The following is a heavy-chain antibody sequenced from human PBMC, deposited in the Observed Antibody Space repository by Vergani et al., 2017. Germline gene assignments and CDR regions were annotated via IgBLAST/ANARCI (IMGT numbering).Heavy chain of an antibody. CDR1: GGSFSGHY. V-gene: IGHV4-34*02. J-gene: IGHJ6*03. CDR2: INHSGST. Sequence: QVQLQQWGAGLLKPSETLSLSCAVYGGSFSGHYWSWIRQPPGKGLEWIGEINHSGSTNYNPSLKSRVTISVDTSKNQFSLMLSSVTAADTAVYYCARRGALGRALRSDYYYYYMDVWGKGTTVTVSS. D-gene: IGHD7-27*01. CDR3: ARRGALGRALRSDYYYYYMDV.